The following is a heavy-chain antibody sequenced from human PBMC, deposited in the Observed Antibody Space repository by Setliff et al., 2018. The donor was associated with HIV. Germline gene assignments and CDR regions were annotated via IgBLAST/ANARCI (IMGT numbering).Heavy chain of an antibody. D-gene: IGHD2-8*01. J-gene: IGHJ3*02. CDR3: AREWSAFDI. CDR2: IDIRTTYV. CDR1: GFSSSDYY. Sequence: GGSLRLSCAASGFSSSDYYMHWIRQAPGKGLEWISHIDIRTTYVQYADSAKGRFTISRDNAKNSLYLQMNSLRAEDTAVYYCAREWSAFDIWGQGTMVTVS. V-gene: IGHV3-11*05.